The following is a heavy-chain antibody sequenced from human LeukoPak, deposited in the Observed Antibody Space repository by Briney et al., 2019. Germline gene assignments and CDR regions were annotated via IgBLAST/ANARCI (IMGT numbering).Heavy chain of an antibody. J-gene: IGHJ4*02. V-gene: IGHV4-59*08. Sequence: SETLSLTCTVSGGSISSYYWSWIRQPPGKGLEWIGYIYYSGSTNYNPSLKSRVTISVDTSKNQFSLKLSSVTAADTAVYYCARRMYYYDSSFDYWGQGTLVTVSS. CDR2: IYYSGST. D-gene: IGHD3-22*01. CDR3: ARRMYYYDSSFDY. CDR1: GGSISSYY.